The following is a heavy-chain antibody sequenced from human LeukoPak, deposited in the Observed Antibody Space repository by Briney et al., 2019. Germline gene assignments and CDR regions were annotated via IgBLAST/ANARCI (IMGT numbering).Heavy chain of an antibody. CDR1: GFTFSNYG. D-gene: IGHD3-9*01. Sequence: GGSLRLSCASSGFTFSNYGMHWVRQAPGKGLEWVAFIRYDGSNKYYADSVKGRFTISRDNSKNTLYLQMNSLRAEDTAVYYCAKVSESNYDFLTGYYTPYYFDYWGQGTLVTVSS. J-gene: IGHJ4*02. V-gene: IGHV3-30*02. CDR2: IRYDGSNK. CDR3: AKVSESNYDFLTGYYTPYYFDY.